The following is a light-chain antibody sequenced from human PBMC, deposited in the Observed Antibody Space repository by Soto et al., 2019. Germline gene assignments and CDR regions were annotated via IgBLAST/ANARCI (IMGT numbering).Light chain of an antibody. V-gene: IGLV1-40*01. CDR3: QSYDSSLSGSV. J-gene: IGLJ2*01. CDR1: SSNIGAGYD. CDR2: GNS. Sequence: QSVLTHPPSVSGAPGQRVSISCTGSSSNIGAGYDVHWYQQLPGTAPKLLIYGNSNRPSGVPDRFSGSKSGTSASLAITGLQAEDEADYYCQSYDSSLSGSVFGGGTTLTVL.